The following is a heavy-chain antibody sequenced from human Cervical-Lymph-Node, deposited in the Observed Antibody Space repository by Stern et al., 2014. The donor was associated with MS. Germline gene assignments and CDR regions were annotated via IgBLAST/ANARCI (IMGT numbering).Heavy chain of an antibody. V-gene: IGHV1-69*06. J-gene: IGHJ3*01. CDR1: GGTFTSFS. D-gene: IGHD4-17*01. Sequence: VQLVESGAEVKKPGSSVNVSCKASGGTFTSFSINWERQVPGQSLEWMGGIIPIFDTPNLAQKFQGRVTITADSSTSTVYMALNSLRSDDTAVYYCVLPSKVTTAAFDVWGRGTMVTVSS. CDR3: VLPSKVTTAAFDV. CDR2: IIPIFDTP.